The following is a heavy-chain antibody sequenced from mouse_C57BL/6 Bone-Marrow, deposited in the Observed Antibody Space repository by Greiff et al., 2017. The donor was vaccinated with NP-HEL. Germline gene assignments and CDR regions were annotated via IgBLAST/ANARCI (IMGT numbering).Heavy chain of an antibody. CDR1: GYTFTSYW. V-gene: IGHV1-55*01. J-gene: IGHJ2*01. D-gene: IGHD2-3*01. CDR3: ARYDGYYDYFDY. Sequence: VQLQQSGAELVKPGASVMMSCKASGYTFTSYWINWVKQRPGQGLEWIGDIYPGRGSTNYNEKFKSKATLTVTTSSSTAYMQLSILASEDSAVDYCARYDGYYDYFDYWGQGTTLSVSS. CDR2: IYPGRGST.